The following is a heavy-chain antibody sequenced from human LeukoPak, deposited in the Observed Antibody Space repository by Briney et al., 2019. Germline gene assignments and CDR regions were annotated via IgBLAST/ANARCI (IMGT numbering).Heavy chain of an antibody. CDR2: IYYSGST. CDR1: GGSVSSGSYY. CDR3: ARVEFGELYYFDY. J-gene: IGHJ4*02. D-gene: IGHD3-10*01. Sequence: PSETLSLTCTVSGGSVSSGSYYWSWIRQPPGKGLEWIGCIYYSGSTNYNPSLKSRVTISVDTSKNQFSLKLSSVTAADTAVYYCARVEFGELYYFDYWGRGTLVTVSS. V-gene: IGHV4-61*01.